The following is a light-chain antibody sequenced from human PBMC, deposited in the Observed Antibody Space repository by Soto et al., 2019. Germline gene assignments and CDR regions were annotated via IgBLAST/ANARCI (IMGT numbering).Light chain of an antibody. Sequence: DIQMTQSPSSLSASVEDRVIITCRASQSISNHLNWYQQKPGKAPKLLIYAASTLQTGVPSRFSGSGSGTDFTLTISCLQSEDVATYYCQKYNSAPRTFGEGTKVDIK. CDR2: AAS. CDR3: QKYNSAPRT. V-gene: IGKV1-27*01. CDR1: QSISNH. J-gene: IGKJ4*02.